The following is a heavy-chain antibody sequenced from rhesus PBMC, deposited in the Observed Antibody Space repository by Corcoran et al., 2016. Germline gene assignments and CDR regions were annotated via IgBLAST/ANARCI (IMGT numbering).Heavy chain of an antibody. CDR2: LYGSRTST. V-gene: IGHV4S17*01. D-gene: IGHD6-25*01. Sequence: QVQLQESGPGLVKPSETLSLTCAVSGGSISSGYYYWSWIRQPPGKGLVWIGYLYGSRTSTNYNPSLKSRGTISKDTSKNQFSLKLSSVTAADTAVYYCARGSGSWKGDAFDFWGQGLRVTVSS. CDR1: GGSISSGYYY. J-gene: IGHJ3*01. CDR3: ARGSGSWKGDAFDF.